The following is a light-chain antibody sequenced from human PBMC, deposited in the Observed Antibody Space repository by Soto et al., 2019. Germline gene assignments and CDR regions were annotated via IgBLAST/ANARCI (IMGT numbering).Light chain of an antibody. Sequence: EIVLTQSPGTLSLSPGERATLSCRANQSVSSNYLAWYQQRPGQAPRLLIYGASSRATGIPDRFSGSGSGTDFTLTISRLEPEDFAVYYCQQYGSSPLTFGQGTRLEIK. CDR1: QSVSSNY. J-gene: IGKJ5*01. V-gene: IGKV3-20*01. CDR3: QQYGSSPLT. CDR2: GAS.